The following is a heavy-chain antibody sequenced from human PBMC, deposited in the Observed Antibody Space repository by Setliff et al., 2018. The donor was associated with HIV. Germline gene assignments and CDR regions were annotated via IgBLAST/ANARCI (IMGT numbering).Heavy chain of an antibody. D-gene: IGHD3-3*01. V-gene: IGHV1-46*01. CDR1: GHTFTNYD. J-gene: IGHJ6*03. CDR3: ARDGHYNLWSGYGYYYYYMDV. Sequence: ASVKVSCKPPGHTFTNYDIHWMRRAPGQGLEWMGIMNPSGGSISYAQKFQGRVTMTSDTSTSTVYMELSSLRSEDTAVYYCARDGHYNLWSGYGYYYYYMDVWGKGTTVTVS. CDR2: MNPSGGSI.